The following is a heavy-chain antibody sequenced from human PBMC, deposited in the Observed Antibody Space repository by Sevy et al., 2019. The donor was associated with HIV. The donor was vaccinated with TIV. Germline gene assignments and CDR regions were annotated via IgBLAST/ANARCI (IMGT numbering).Heavy chain of an antibody. CDR1: GDSVSSNGVA. J-gene: IGHJ4*02. D-gene: IGHD5-18*01. Sequence: SQTLSLTCAISGDSVSSNGVAWNWIRQSPSRGLEWLGRTYYRSKWYNNYAVSVKGRININAETSKNQFSLKLSSVTAADTAVYYCARGRYSYGYWREFDYWGQGTLVTVSS. CDR3: ARGRYSYGYWREFDY. CDR2: TYYRSKWYN. V-gene: IGHV6-1*01.